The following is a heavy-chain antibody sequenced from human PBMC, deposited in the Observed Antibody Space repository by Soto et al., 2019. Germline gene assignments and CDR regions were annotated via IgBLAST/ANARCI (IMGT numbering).Heavy chain of an antibody. CDR2: IYPGDSDT. CDR1: GYSFTNYW. Sequence: GESLKISCKGSGYSFTNYWIGWVRQMPGKGLGWMGIIYPGDSDTRYSPSFQGQVTISADKSISTAYLQWSSLKASDTAMYYCARHTRDDSSGYYRDYWGQGTLVTVSS. CDR3: ARHTRDDSSGYYRDY. D-gene: IGHD3-22*01. V-gene: IGHV5-51*01. J-gene: IGHJ4*02.